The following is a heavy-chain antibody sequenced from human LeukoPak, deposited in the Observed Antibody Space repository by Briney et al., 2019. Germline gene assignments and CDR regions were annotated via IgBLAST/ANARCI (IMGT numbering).Heavy chain of an antibody. CDR3: ARGFDWGPNYFDY. Sequence: KSGGSLRLSCAASGFTFSDYYMSWIRQAPGKGLEWVSYISSSGSTIYYADSVKGRFTISRDNAKNSLYLQMNSLRAEDTAVYYCARGFDWGPNYFDYWGQGTLVTVSS. J-gene: IGHJ4*02. CDR1: GFTFSDYY. CDR2: ISSSGSTI. V-gene: IGHV3-11*04. D-gene: IGHD3-9*01.